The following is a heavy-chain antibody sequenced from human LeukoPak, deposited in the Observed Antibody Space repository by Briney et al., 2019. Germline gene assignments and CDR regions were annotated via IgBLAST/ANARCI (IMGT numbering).Heavy chain of an antibody. V-gene: IGHV3-74*01. J-gene: IGHJ4*02. CDR1: GFTLSSYW. Sequence: GGSLRLSCAASGFTLSSYWMHWVRQAPGKGLVWVSRINSDGSSTSYADSVKGRFTISRDNAKNTLYLQMNSLRAEDTAVYYCARVDYGDYTGEDYWGQGTLVTVSS. D-gene: IGHD4-17*01. CDR2: INSDGSST. CDR3: ARVDYGDYTGEDY.